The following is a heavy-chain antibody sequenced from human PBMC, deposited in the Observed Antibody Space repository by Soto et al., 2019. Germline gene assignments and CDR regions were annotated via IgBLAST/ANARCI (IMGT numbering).Heavy chain of an antibody. V-gene: IGHV3-48*02. D-gene: IGHD3-10*01. Sequence: GGSLRLSCAASGFTFNSYSMNWVRQAPGKGLEWVSNINTVGSTMSYADSVKGRFTISRDNAKNSLYLQMNSLRDEDTAVYYCAREWFGELNWGQGTLVTVSS. CDR1: GFTFNSYS. CDR2: INTVGSTM. J-gene: IGHJ4*02. CDR3: AREWFGELN.